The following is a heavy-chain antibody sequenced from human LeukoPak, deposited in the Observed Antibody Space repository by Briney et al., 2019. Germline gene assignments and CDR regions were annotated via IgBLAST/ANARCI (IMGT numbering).Heavy chain of an antibody. CDR1: GFSFSSYW. D-gene: IGHD5-24*01. Sequence: GGSLRLSCAASGFSFSSYWMHWVRHAPGKGLVWVSRINSDGSSTNYADSVKGRFTISRDNVKNTQYLQMNSLRAEDTAVYYCTRDRGDGYIYFDYWGQGTLVTVSS. J-gene: IGHJ4*02. V-gene: IGHV3-74*01. CDR3: TRDRGDGYIYFDY. CDR2: INSDGSST.